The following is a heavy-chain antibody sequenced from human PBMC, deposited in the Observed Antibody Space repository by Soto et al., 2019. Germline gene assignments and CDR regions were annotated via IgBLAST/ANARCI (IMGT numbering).Heavy chain of an antibody. CDR1: GGSFNTYY. CDR2: INHSGST. CDR3: ARERRVVGGYSSNWYDYFDI. J-gene: IGHJ4*02. V-gene: IGHV4-34*01. D-gene: IGHD6-13*01. Sequence: PSETLSLTCAVHGGSFNTYYWSWIRQAPGKGLEWIGEINHSGSTNYNPSLKSRVTISVDTSKNHFSLTLNSVSAADTAVYYCARERRVVGGYSSNWYDYFDISGKGARVTVS.